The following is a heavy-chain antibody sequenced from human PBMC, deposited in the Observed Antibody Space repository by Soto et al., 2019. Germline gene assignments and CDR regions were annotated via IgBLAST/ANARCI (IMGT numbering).Heavy chain of an antibody. CDR2: IHYSGTT. Sequence: SETLSLTCTVSGDSISSYYWHWIRQPPGKGLERIGCIHYSGTTNYNRSLKSRDTISIDTSKNQFSMKLSSVTAADTVVYYCARPDSSSRKTPFQHWAQGTLVTVSS. CDR1: GDSISSYY. J-gene: IGHJ1*01. V-gene: IGHV4-59*01. D-gene: IGHD6-13*01. CDR3: ARPDSSSRKTPFQH.